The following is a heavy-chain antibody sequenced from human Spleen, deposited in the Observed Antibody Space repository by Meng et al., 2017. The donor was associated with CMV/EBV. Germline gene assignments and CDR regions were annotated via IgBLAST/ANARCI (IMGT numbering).Heavy chain of an antibody. D-gene: IGHD3-3*01. CDR2: IKQDGSEK. Sequence: GESLKISCAASGFTFSSYGMHWVRQAPGKGLEWVANIKQDGSEKYYVDSVKGRFTISRDNAKNSLYLQMNSLRAEDTAVYYCARDPIFGVVIKNGMDVWGQGTTVTVSS. J-gene: IGHJ6*02. CDR1: GFTFSSYG. V-gene: IGHV3-7*01. CDR3: ARDPIFGVVIKNGMDV.